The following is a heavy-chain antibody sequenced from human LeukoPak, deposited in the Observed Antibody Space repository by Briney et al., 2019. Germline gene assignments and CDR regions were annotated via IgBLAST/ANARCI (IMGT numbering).Heavy chain of an antibody. CDR2: LYSDCNT. CDR1: GFTVITND. J-gene: IGHJ4*02. D-gene: IGHD1-14*01. V-gene: IGHV3-53*01. CDR3: ARGVEPLAANTLAY. Sequence: PGGSLRLSCAASGFTVITNDMTWVRQAPGKGREWVSVLYSDCNTKYADSVQGRFTISRDNSKNTLYLEMNSLSPDDTAVYYCARGVEPLAANTLAYWGQGTLVTVSS.